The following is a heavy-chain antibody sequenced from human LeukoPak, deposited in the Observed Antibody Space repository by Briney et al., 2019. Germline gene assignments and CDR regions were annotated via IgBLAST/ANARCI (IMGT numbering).Heavy chain of an antibody. CDR3: ARESVVPAARLYYYYYGMDV. D-gene: IGHD2-2*01. V-gene: IGHV3-30-3*01. CDR2: ISYDGSNK. CDR1: GFTFSSYA. J-gene: IGHJ6*02. Sequence: PGRSLRLSCAASGFTFSSYAMHWVRQAPGKGLEWVAVISYDGSNKYYADSVKGRFTISRDNSKNTLYLQMNSLRAEDTAVYYCARESVVPAARLYYYYYGMDVWGQGTTVTVSS.